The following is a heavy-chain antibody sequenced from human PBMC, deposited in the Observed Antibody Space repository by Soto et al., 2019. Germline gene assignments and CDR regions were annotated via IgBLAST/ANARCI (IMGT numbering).Heavy chain of an antibody. Sequence: SETLSLTCSVSGGSISNDDYYWTWIRQPPGKGLEWIGHIYYNGNTYYNPSLKSRLTMSLDTSQNQFSLHLTSVIAADSASYFCARATTVTSSFFYYGLDVWGQGTTVTVSS. CDR2: IYYNGNT. D-gene: IGHD4-17*01. CDR1: GGSISNDDYY. J-gene: IGHJ6*02. V-gene: IGHV4-30-4*08. CDR3: ARATTVTSSFFYYGLDV.